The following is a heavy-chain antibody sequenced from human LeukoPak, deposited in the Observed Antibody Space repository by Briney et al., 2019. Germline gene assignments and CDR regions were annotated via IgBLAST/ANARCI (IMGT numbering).Heavy chain of an antibody. CDR3: ARGPRSGVSLYYYGMDV. CDR1: GGSISSYY. D-gene: IGHD1-26*01. Sequence: SETLSLTCTVSGGSISSYYWSWIRQPAGKGLEWIGRIYTSGSTNYNPSLKSRVTMSVDTSKNQFSLKLSSVTAADTAVYYWARGPRSGVSLYYYGMDVWGQGTTVTVSS. CDR2: IYTSGST. J-gene: IGHJ6*02. V-gene: IGHV4-4*07.